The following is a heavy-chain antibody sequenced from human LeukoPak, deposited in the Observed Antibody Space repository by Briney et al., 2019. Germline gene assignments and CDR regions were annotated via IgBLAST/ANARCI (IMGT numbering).Heavy chain of an antibody. Sequence: PSETLSLTCAVYGGSFSGYYWSWIRQPLGKGLEWIGEINHSGSTNYNPSLKSRVTISVDTSKNQFSLKLSSVTAADTAVYYCARAPVQSPVDYWGQGTLVTVSS. V-gene: IGHV4-34*01. CDR1: GGSFSGYY. CDR2: INHSGST. J-gene: IGHJ4*02. D-gene: IGHD1-1*01. CDR3: ARAPVQSPVDY.